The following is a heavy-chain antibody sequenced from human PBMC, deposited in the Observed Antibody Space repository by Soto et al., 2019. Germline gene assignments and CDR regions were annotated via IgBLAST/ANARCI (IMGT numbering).Heavy chain of an antibody. CDR2: ISSSSSTI. J-gene: IGHJ6*02. D-gene: IGHD4-4*01. CDR1: GFTFSSYS. V-gene: IGHV3-48*02. CDR3: AREWTTGTTDYYYYGMDV. Sequence: EVQLVESGGGLVQPGGSLRLSCAASGFTFSSYSMNWVRQAPGKGLEWVSYISSSSSTIYYADSVKGRFTISRDNAKNSLYLQMNSLRDGDTAVYYCAREWTTGTTDYYYYGMDVWGQGTTVTVSS.